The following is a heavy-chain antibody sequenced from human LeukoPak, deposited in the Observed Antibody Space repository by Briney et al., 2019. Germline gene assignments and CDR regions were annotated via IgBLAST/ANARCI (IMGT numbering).Heavy chain of an antibody. Sequence: GGSLRLSCAASGFTFSSYSMNWVRQAPGKGLEWVSSISSSSSYIYYADSVKGRFTISRDNSKNTLYLQMNSLRAEDTAVYYCAKDGQAYYDFWSGYYPGEDAFDIWGQGTMVTVSS. D-gene: IGHD3-3*01. CDR3: AKDGQAYYDFWSGYYPGEDAFDI. V-gene: IGHV3-21*04. J-gene: IGHJ3*02. CDR1: GFTFSSYS. CDR2: ISSSSSYI.